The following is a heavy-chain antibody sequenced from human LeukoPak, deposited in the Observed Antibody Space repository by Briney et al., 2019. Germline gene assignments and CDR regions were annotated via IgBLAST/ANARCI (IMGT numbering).Heavy chain of an antibody. CDR3: ARVVVVPGFDY. D-gene: IGHD2-21*01. J-gene: IGHJ4*02. Sequence: SETLSLTCTVSGYSISSGYYWGWIRQPPGKGLEWIGSIYHSGSTYYNPSLKSRVTISVDTSKNQFSLKLSSVTAADTAVYYCARVVVVPGFDYWGQGTLVTVSS. V-gene: IGHV4-38-2*02. CDR2: IYHSGST. CDR1: GYSISSGYY.